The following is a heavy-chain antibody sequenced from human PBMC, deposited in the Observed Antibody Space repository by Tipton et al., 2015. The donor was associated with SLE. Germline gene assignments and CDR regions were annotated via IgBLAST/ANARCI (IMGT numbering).Heavy chain of an antibody. CDR2: IYYSGST. CDR1: GGSISSYY. Sequence: TLSLTCTVSGGSISSYYWSWIRQPPGKGLEWIGYIYYSGSTNYNPSLKSRVTISVDTSKNQFSLKLSSVTAADTAVYYCARDGYSYPFDYWGQGTLVTVSS. D-gene: IGHD5-18*01. V-gene: IGHV4-59*01. CDR3: ARDGYSYPFDY. J-gene: IGHJ4*02.